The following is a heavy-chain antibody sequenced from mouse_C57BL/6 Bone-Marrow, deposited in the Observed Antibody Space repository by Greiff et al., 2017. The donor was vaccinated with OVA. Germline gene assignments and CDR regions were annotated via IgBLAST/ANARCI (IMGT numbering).Heavy chain of an antibody. CDR3: EGAWFAY. V-gene: IGHV1-66*01. J-gene: IGHJ3*01. Sequence: QVQLQQSGPELVKPGASVKISCKASGYSFTSYYIHWVKQRPGQGLEWIGWIYPGSGNTNYNEKFKGKATLTADTSSRTAYMQLSSLTSEDSAVYYCEGAWFAYWGQGTLVTVSA. CDR2: IYPGSGNT. CDR1: GYSFTSYY.